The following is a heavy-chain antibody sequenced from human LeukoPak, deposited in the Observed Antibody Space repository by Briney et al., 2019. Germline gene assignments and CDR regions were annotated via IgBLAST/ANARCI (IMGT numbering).Heavy chain of an antibody. CDR2: IYYSGST. CDR3: ARMNGDYEWWFDP. D-gene: IGHD4-17*01. V-gene: IGHV4-59*01. Sequence: SETLSLTCTVSGGSISSYYWSWIRQPPGKGLEWIGYIYYSGSTNYNPSLKSRVTISVDTSKNQFSLKLSSVTAADTAVYYCARMNGDYEWWFDPWGQGTLVTVSS. J-gene: IGHJ5*02. CDR1: GGSISSYY.